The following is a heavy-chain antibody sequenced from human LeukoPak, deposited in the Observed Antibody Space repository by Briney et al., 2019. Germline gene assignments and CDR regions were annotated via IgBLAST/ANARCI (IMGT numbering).Heavy chain of an antibody. CDR3: VRDRFDYALDY. CDR2: ISISGSTM. J-gene: IGHJ4*02. Sequence: GGSLRLSCVTSGFTFFTHPMNWVRQAPGKGREWVSYISISGSTMYYADSVRGRFTISRDNAKNSMFLQMDSLRADDTAVYYCVRDRFDYALDYWGQGALVTVSS. CDR1: GFTFFTHP. V-gene: IGHV3-48*03. D-gene: IGHD4-17*01.